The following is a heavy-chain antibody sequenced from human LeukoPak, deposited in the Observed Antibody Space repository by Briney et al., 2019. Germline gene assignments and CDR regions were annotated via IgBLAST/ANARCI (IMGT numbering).Heavy chain of an antibody. D-gene: IGHD3-3*01. J-gene: IGHJ4*02. CDR1: GFTFSSYG. CDR3: TKATSIFGLVIIDSAFDY. CDR2: IQYDGSNK. Sequence: PGGSLGLSCAASGFTFSSYGMHWVRQAPGKWLEWVAFIQYDGSNKYYADSVKGRFTISRDNSKNTLYLQMNSLRAEDTAVYFCTKATSIFGLVIIDSAFDYWGQGTLVTVSS. V-gene: IGHV3-30*02.